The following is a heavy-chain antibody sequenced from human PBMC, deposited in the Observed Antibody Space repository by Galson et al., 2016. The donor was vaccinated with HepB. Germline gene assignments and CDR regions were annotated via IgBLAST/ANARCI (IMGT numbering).Heavy chain of an antibody. D-gene: IGHD2-21*01. CDR1: GFIFSDYT. CDR3: ARLAFCGGDCYRINGVFDI. V-gene: IGHV3-21*06. J-gene: IGHJ3*02. CDR2: ISVSSRYI. Sequence: SLRLSCAASGFIFSDYTMSWVRQAPGKGLEWVSSISVSSRYIYYGDSGRGRFTISRDNAKNSLYLQVNSLRAEDTAVYYCARLAFCGGDCYRINGVFDIWGQGTMVTVSS.